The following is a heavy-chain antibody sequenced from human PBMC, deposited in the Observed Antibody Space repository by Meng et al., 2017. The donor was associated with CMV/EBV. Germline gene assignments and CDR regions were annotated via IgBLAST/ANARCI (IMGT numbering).Heavy chain of an antibody. Sequence: KVSCKGSGYRFTRYWIGWVRQRPGKGLEWMGVIYPGDSDTRYSPSFQGQVTISVDKSISTAYLQWSSLKASDTAMYFCARPYYYDYSNYWYFDLWGRGTLVTVSS. J-gene: IGHJ2*01. CDR3: ARPYYYDYSNYWYFDL. CDR1: GYRFTRYW. V-gene: IGHV5-51*01. CDR2: IYPGDSDT. D-gene: IGHD3-16*01.